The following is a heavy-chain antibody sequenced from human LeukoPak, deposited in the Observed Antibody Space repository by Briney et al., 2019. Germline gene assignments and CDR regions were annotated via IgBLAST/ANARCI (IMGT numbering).Heavy chain of an antibody. D-gene: IGHD5-24*01. CDR2: ITPSGGT. CDR3: ARDRYGDGFAHFDY. Sequence: ASVKVSCTASGYTSTSYAMHWVRQAPGQGLEWMGWITPSGGTNYPQKFQGRVAITWDTSITTAYMDLSRLTSDDTAVYYCARDRYGDGFAHFDYWGQGALVTVSS. CDR1: GYTSTSYA. V-gene: IGHV1-2*02. J-gene: IGHJ4*02.